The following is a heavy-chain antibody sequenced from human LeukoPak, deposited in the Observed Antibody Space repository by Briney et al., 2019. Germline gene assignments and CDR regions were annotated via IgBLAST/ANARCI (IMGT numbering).Heavy chain of an antibody. J-gene: IGHJ4*02. D-gene: IGHD3-22*01. CDR1: GGSFSGYY. V-gene: IGHV4-34*01. Sequence: KPSETLSLTGAVYGGSFSGYYWSWIRQPPGKGLEWIGEINQSGSTNYNPSLKSRVTISVDTSKNQFSLKLSSVTAADTAVYYCARGVPHDSSGYYHFDYWGQGTLVTVSS. CDR3: ARGVPHDSSGYYHFDY. CDR2: INQSGST.